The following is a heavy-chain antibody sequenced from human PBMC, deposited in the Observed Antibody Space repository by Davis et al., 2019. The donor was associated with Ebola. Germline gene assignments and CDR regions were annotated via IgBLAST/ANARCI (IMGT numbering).Heavy chain of an antibody. J-gene: IGHJ4*02. CDR3: AKSNSIWNADRFDY. Sequence: GESLKISCAASGFTFSSYWMHWVRQAPGKGLEWVSFISPSSSPIYYADSVKGRFTISRDNSKNTLYLQMNSLRAEDTAVYYCAKSNSIWNADRFDYWGQGTLVTVSS. CDR1: GFTFSSYW. V-gene: IGHV3-48*01. D-gene: IGHD1-1*01. CDR2: ISPSSSPI.